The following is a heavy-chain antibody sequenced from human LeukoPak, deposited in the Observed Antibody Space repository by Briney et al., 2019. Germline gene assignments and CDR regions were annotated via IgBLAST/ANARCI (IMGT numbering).Heavy chain of an antibody. CDR1: GGSLRNTYYY. J-gene: IGHJ5*02. D-gene: IGHD1-26*01. CDR3: ARLFPRSSPVSYFDP. CDR2: IYYTGTT. Sequence: SETRSLTCTVSGGSLRNTYYYWGWIRQPPGKGLEYIGSIYYTGTTYYNPSLKSRVTISVDTSKNHFSLKLGSVTAADTAVYYCARLFPRSSPVSYFDPWGQGTLVTVSS. V-gene: IGHV4-39*02.